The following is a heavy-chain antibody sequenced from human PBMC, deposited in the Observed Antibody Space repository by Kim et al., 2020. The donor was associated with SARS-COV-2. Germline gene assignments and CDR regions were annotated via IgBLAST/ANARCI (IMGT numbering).Heavy chain of an antibody. D-gene: IGHD1-26*01. J-gene: IGHJ4*02. CDR3: AREAPRPVGAIDY. CDR2: IYYSGST. Sequence: SETLSLTCTVSGGSISSYYWSWIRQPPGKGLEWIGYIYYSGSTNYNPSLKSRVTISVDTSKNQFSLKLSSVTAADTAVYYCAREAPRPVGAIDYWGQGTLVTVSS. V-gene: IGHV4-59*13. CDR1: GGSISSYY.